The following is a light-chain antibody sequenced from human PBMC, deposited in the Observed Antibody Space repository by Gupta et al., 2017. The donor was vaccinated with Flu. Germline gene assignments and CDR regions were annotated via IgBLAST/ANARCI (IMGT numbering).Light chain of an antibody. CDR3: NETIQLPRT. V-gene: IGKV2D-29*01. CDR1: QGRRHRDGKKY. J-gene: IGKJ3*01. CDR2: DGS. Sequence: VTPGKPASISCNTSQGRRHRDGKKYLYWYLQKPGQPPQLLIYDGSICHYGVPDRFSGSGSGTDFTLKISRVEAEDVGAYYCNETIQLPRTFGPGTSVDMK.